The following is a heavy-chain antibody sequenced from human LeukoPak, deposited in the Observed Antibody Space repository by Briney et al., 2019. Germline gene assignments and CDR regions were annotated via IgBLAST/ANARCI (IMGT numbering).Heavy chain of an antibody. J-gene: IGHJ6*02. CDR1: GYTFTGYY. D-gene: IGHD6-19*01. Sequence: VASVKVSCKASGYTFTGYYMHWVRQAPGQGLEWMGWINPNSGGTNYAQKFPGRVTMTRDTSISTAYMELSRLRSDDTAVYYCARGKAVTPYYYYYGMDVWGQETTVTVSS. V-gene: IGHV1-2*02. CDR2: INPNSGGT. CDR3: ARGKAVTPYYYYYGMDV.